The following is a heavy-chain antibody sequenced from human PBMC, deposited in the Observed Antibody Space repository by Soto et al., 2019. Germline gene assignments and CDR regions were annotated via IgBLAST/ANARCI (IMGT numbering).Heavy chain of an antibody. CDR1: EVKFVGYA. CDR2: ISGSSGST. D-gene: IGHD3-3*01. J-gene: IGHJ4*02. CDR3: AKGSLFWSGYFDY. V-gene: IGHV3-23*01. Sequence: GGSQRLSCTAAEVKFVGYAGSCVRQATGKGLKWVSAISGSSGSTYYADSVKGRFTISRDNSKNTLYLQMNSLRAEDTAVYYCAKGSLFWSGYFDYWVQGTLVTVSS.